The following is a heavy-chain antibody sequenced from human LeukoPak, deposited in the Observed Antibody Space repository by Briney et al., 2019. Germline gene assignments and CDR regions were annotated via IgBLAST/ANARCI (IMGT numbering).Heavy chain of an antibody. Sequence: SETLSLTRAVYGGSFSDYYWSWIRQSPGKGLEWIGEINHTGSTKYNPSLKSRVTISVDTSKNQFSLKLSSMTAADTAVYYCARGSRRFDPWGQGTLVTVSS. V-gene: IGHV4-34*01. CDR2: INHTGST. CDR3: ARGSRRFDP. CDR1: GGSFSDYY. J-gene: IGHJ5*02.